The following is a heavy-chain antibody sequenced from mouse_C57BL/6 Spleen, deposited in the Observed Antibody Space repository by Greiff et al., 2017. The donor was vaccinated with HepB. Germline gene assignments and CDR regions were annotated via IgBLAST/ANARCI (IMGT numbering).Heavy chain of an antibody. D-gene: IGHD2-1*01. V-gene: IGHV1-82*01. CDR2: IYPGDGDT. CDR3: ASYYGNLYYYAMDY. J-gene: IGHJ4*01. Sequence: VKLQQSGPELVKPGASVKISCKASGYAFSSSWMNWVKQRPGKGLEWIGRIYPGDGDTNYNGKFKGKATLTADKSSSTAYMQLSSLTSEDSAVYFCASYYGNLYYYAMDYWGQGTSVTVSS. CDR1: GYAFSSSW.